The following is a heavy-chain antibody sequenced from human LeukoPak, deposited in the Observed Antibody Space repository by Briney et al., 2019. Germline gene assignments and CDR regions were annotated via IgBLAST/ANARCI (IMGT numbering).Heavy chain of an antibody. CDR2: ISGSGGST. V-gene: IGHV3-23*01. D-gene: IGHD6-13*01. Sequence: GGSLRLSCAASGFTFSSYAMSWVRQAPGKGLEWVSAISGSGGSTYYADSVKGRFTISRDNSKNTQYLQMNSLRAEDTAVYYCAKAYSGGLSSSWYMVDYYYGMDVWGQGTTVTVSS. J-gene: IGHJ6*02. CDR3: AKAYSGGLSSSWYMVDYYYGMDV. CDR1: GFTFSSYA.